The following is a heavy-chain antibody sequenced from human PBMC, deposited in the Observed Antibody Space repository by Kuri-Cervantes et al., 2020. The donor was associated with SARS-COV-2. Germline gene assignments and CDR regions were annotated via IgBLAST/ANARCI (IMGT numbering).Heavy chain of an antibody. CDR2: IYYSGST. CDR1: GGSISSSSYY. D-gene: IGHD6-25*01. Sequence: LRLSCTVSGGSISSSSYYWGWIRQPPGKGLEWIGSIYYSGSTYYNPSLKSRVTISVDTSKNQFSLKLSSVTAADTAVYYCARVGSALRRDFDYWGQGTLVTVSS. CDR3: ARVGSALRRDFDY. J-gene: IGHJ4*02. V-gene: IGHV4-39*07.